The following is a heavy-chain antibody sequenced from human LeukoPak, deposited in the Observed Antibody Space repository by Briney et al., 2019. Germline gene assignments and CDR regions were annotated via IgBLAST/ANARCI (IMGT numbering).Heavy chain of an antibody. D-gene: IGHD3-3*01. Sequence: GASVNVSCKASGYTFTSYDINWVRQAAGQGLEWMGWMNPDSGNTGYAQKFQGRVTMTRNTSISTAYMELSSLRCEDTAVYYCAGALRFFEWPRFDPWGQGTLVTVSS. CDR2: MNPDSGNT. CDR1: GYTFTSYD. CDR3: AGALRFFEWPRFDP. J-gene: IGHJ5*02. V-gene: IGHV1-8*01.